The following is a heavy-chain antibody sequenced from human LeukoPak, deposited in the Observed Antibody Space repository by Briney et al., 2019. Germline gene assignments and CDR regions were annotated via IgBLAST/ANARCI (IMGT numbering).Heavy chain of an antibody. CDR2: IIPIFGTA. V-gene: IGHV1-69*05. Sequence: ASVKVSCKASGGTFSSYAISWVRQAPGQGLGWMGGIIPIFGTANYAQKFQGRVTITTDESTSTAYMELSSLRSEDTALYYCARSGSKRTGKISPYNWFDPWGQGTLVTVSS. J-gene: IGHJ5*02. CDR1: GGTFSSYA. CDR3: ARSGSKRTGKISPYNWFDP. D-gene: IGHD1-14*01.